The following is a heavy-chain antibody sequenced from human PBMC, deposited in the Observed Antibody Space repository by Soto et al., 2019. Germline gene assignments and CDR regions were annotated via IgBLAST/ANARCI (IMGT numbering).Heavy chain of an antibody. J-gene: IGHJ6*02. V-gene: IGHV1-2*02. CDR2: INPNSGGT. Sequence: ASVKVSCKASGYTFTGYYMHWVRQAPGQGLEWMGWINPNSGGTNYVQKFQGRVTMTRDTSISTAYMELSRLRSDDTAVYYCARVRYSSSWYPVGYYYYGMDVWGQGTTVTVSS. CDR1: GYTFTGYY. CDR3: ARVRYSSSWYPVGYYYYGMDV. D-gene: IGHD6-13*01.